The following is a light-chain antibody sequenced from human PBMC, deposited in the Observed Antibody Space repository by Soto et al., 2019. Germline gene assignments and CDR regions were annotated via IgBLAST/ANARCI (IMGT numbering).Light chain of an antibody. Sequence: QSVLTQPPSASGTPGQRVTISCSGSSSNIGSNYVYWYHQLPGAAPKLVIYTNNNRPSGVPDRFSGSKSGTSASLAITGLQAEDEADYYCQSYDSRLSAYVFGSGTKLTVL. V-gene: IGLV1-40*01. CDR2: TNN. CDR3: QSYDSRLSAYV. J-gene: IGLJ1*01. CDR1: SSNIGSNY.